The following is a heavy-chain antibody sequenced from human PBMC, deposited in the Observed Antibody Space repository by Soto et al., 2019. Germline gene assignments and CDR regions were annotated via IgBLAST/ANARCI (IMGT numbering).Heavy chain of an antibody. D-gene: IGHD6-13*01. CDR3: ARDFPDPRIAAAGTWWFDP. J-gene: IGHJ5*02. CDR2: IYYSGST. Sequence: SETLSLTCTVSGGSISSYYWSWIRQPPGKGPEWIGYIYYSGSTNYNPSLKSRVTISVDTSKNQFSLKLSSVTAADTAVYYCARDFPDPRIAAAGTWWFDPWGQGTLVTVSS. CDR1: GGSISSYY. V-gene: IGHV4-59*01.